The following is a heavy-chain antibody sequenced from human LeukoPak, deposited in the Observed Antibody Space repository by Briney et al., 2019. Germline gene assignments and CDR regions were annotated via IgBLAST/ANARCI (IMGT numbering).Heavy chain of an antibody. CDR1: GGTFSSYA. CDR3: ARDKGAYCSGGSCYSRSDAFDI. V-gene: IGHV1-69*04. Sequence: LVKVSCKASGGTFSSYAISWVRQAPGQGLEWMGRIIPIFGIANYAQKFQGRVTITADKSTSTAYMELSSLRSEDTAVYYCARDKGAYCSGGSCYSRSDAFDIWGQGTMVTLSS. CDR2: IIPIFGIA. D-gene: IGHD2-15*01. J-gene: IGHJ3*02.